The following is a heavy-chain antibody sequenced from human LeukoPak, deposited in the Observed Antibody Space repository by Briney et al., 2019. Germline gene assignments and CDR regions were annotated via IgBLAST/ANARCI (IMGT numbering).Heavy chain of an antibody. CDR2: INPDSGDA. D-gene: IGHD5-18*01. Sequence: GASVKVSCKASGYTFTGYYMHWVRQAPGQGLEWMGWINPDSGDASYAQNFQGRVTMTRDTSITTAYMELSRLRSDDTAVYYCARGSKIQQPASASGVYYYYYYMDVWGKGTTVTVSS. CDR1: GYTFTGYY. CDR3: ARGSKIQQPASASGVYYYYYYMDV. V-gene: IGHV1-2*02. J-gene: IGHJ6*03.